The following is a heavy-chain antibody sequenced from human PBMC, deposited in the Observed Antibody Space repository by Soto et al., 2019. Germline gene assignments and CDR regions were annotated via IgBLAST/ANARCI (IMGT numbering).Heavy chain of an antibody. V-gene: IGHV6-1*01. CDR1: GDSVSSNSAA. D-gene: IGHD1-7*01. CDR3: SGTISYQCYYMDV. J-gene: IGHJ6*03. Sequence: SQTLSLTCAISGDSVSSNSAAWNWIRLSPSRGLEWLARTYYRSRWYNDYAVSVRSRITVNPDTSKNQFSLQLTSVTPEDTAVYYCSGTISYQCYYMDVWGKGTTVTVSS. CDR2: TYYRSRWYN.